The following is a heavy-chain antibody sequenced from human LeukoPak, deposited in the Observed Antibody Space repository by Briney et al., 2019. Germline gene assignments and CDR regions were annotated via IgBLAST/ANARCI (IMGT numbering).Heavy chain of an antibody. J-gene: IGHJ4*02. CDR1: GFTFDDYA. V-gene: IGHV3-9*01. CDR3: AKVRERYGILFDY. Sequence: GGSLRLSCAASGFTFDDYAMHWVRQAPGKGPEWVSGISWNSGSIGYADSVKGRFTISRDNAKNSLYLQMNSLRAEDTALYYCAKVRERYGILFDYWGQGTLVTVSS. D-gene: IGHD1-26*01. CDR2: ISWNSGSI.